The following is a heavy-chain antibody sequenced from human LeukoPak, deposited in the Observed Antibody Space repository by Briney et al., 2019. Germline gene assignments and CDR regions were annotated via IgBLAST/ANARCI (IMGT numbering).Heavy chain of an antibody. Sequence: GGSLRLSCEASGFSFSSFSMSWVRQAPGKGLEWVSDISGSGANTHYADSVKGRFTISRDNFKNTLYVQMNSLRADDTAVYYCAKGLASDGWIGHDHLGQGTPVTVSS. J-gene: IGHJ4*02. CDR1: GFSFSSFS. CDR2: ISGSGANT. V-gene: IGHV3-23*01. CDR3: AKGLASDGWIGHDH. D-gene: IGHD5-24*01.